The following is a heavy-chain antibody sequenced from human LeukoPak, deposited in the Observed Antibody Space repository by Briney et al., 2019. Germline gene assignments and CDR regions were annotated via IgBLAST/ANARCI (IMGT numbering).Heavy chain of an antibody. CDR3: VRVPARASSAFYYFDY. CDR1: GFTFNTYA. CDR2: ISYDGINI. D-gene: IGHD3-22*01. J-gene: IGHJ4*02. V-gene: IGHV3-30-3*01. Sequence: GGSLRLSCTASGFTFNTYAMHWVRPTPGMGLEWVAVISYDGINIYYLDSVKGRFTISRDNSNNTLYLQIASLRPEDTAGYDCVRVPARASSAFYYFDYWGQGTLVTVSS.